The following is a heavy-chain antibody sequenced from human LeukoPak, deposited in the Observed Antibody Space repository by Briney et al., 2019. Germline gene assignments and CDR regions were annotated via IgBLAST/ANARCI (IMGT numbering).Heavy chain of an antibody. CDR3: ARDENYYGSGLDY. CDR2: ISSSSSYI. CDR1: GFTFSSYS. V-gene: IGHV3-21*01. Sequence: PGGSLRLSCAASGFTFSSYSMNWVRQAPGKGLEWVSSISSSSSYIYYADSVKGRFTISRDNAKNSLYLQMNSLRAEDTAVYYCARDENYYGSGLDYWGQGTLVTVSS. D-gene: IGHD3-10*01. J-gene: IGHJ4*02.